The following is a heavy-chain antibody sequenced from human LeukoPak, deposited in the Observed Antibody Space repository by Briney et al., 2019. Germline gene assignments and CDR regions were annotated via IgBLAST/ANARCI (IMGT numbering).Heavy chain of an antibody. J-gene: IGHJ4*02. V-gene: IGHV3-23*01. CDR1: GFTFSSYA. D-gene: IGHD2-21*02. Sequence: PGGSPRLSCAASGFTFSSYAMSWVRQAPGKGLEWVSAISGSGGSTYYADSVKGRFTISRDNSKNTLYLQMNSLRAEDTAVYYCANPVGSIVVVTAQWGQGTLVTVSS. CDR3: ANPVGSIVVVTAQ. CDR2: ISGSGGST.